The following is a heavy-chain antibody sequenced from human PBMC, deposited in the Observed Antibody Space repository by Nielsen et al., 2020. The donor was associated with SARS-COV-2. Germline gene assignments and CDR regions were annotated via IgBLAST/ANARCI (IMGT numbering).Heavy chain of an antibody. V-gene: IGHV4-34*01. J-gene: IGHJ4*02. CDR1: GGSFSGYY. Sequence: SETLSLTCAVYGGSFSGYYWSWIRQPPGKGLEWIGEINHSGSTNYNPSLKSRITISVDTSKNQFSLKLTSVTAADTAVYYCARGFDYWGQGTLVTVSS. CDR2: INHSGST. CDR3: ARGFDY.